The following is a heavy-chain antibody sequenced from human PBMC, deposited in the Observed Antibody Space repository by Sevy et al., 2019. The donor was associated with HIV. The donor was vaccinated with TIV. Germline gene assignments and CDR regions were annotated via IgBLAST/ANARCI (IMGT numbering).Heavy chain of an antibody. Sequence: GGSLRLSCAASGFTFSNCALSWVRQAPGMGLEWVSGISDSGDSTWHPDSVKGRFTISRDNSKNTLYLQMNSLRAEDTAVYYCANGRGYSSSRSDFDYWGQRTLVTVSS. D-gene: IGHD6-13*01. V-gene: IGHV3-23*01. CDR1: GFTFSNCA. CDR3: ANGRGYSSSRSDFDY. J-gene: IGHJ4*02. CDR2: ISDSGDST.